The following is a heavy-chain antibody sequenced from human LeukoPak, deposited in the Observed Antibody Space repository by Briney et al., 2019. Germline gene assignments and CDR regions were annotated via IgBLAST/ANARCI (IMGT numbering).Heavy chain of an antibody. J-gene: IGHJ4*02. CDR3: ARAYSPPQWSPFDY. CDR2: IKHSGNT. V-gene: IGHV4-34*01. D-gene: IGHD6-13*01. CDR1: GGSFSGYY. Sequence: SETLSLTCAVYGGSFSGYYWTWIRQPPGKGLEWIGEIKHSGNTNYNPSLKSRVTISVATSKNQFSLKLSSVTAADTAVYYCARAYSPPQWSPFDYWGQGTLVTVSS.